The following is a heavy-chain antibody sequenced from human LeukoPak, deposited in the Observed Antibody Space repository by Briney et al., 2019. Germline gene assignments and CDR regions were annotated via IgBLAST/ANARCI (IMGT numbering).Heavy chain of an antibody. J-gene: IGHJ3*02. V-gene: IGHV4-61*08. Sequence: PSETLSLTCTVSGGSVDTIDYYWSRIRQPPGKGLEWIGYMYHTGSSIYSPSLKSRLTISVDTSKNQFTLNLSSMTAADTAVYYCAGDQGGSAHRHAFDIWGQGTLVTVSS. CDR2: MYHTGSS. CDR3: AGDQGGSAHRHAFDI. CDR1: GGSVDTIDYY. D-gene: IGHD1-26*01.